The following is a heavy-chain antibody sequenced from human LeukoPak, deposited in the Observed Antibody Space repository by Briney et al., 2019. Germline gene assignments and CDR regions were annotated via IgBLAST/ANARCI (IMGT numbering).Heavy chain of an antibody. CDR1: GYTFTGYY. CDR3: ARDLCSSTSCLRFDP. J-gene: IGHJ5*02. V-gene: IGHV1-2*02. CDR2: INPNSGGT. Sequence: GASVKVSCKASGYTFTGYYMHWVRQAPGQGLEWMGWINPNSGGTNYAQKFQGRVTMTRDTSISTAYMELSRLRSDDTAVYYRARDLCSSTSCLRFDPWGQGTLVTVSS. D-gene: IGHD2-2*01.